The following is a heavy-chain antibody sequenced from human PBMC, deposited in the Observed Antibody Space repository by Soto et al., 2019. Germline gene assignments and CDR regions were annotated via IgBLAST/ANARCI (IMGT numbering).Heavy chain of an antibody. CDR1: GVSINNDDW. CDR2: IFYSGSY. CDR3: ARRPGCLRSNILSPYY. J-gene: IGHJ1*01. D-gene: IGHD3-9*01. Sequence: QVHLQESGPGLVKPSGTLSLTCSVSGVSINNDDWWAWVRQPPGKGLEWIGEIFYSGSYKYNPSLKTRVNISADKSKNQFTLNLHSVTAADTAVYYCARRPGCLRSNILSPYYWGQGTLVTVSS. V-gene: IGHV4-4*02.